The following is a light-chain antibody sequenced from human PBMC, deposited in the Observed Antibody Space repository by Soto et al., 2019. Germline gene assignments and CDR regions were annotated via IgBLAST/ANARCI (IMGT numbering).Light chain of an antibody. CDR3: SSYTSSSLYV. CDR1: SSDVGGYNY. V-gene: IGLV2-14*01. Sequence: QSALTRPASVSGSPGQSSTISCTGTSSDVGGYNYVSWYQQLPGKAPKLMIYDVSDRPSGVSNRFSGSKSGNTASLTISGLQAEDEADYYCSSYTSSSLYVFGTGTKVTVL. J-gene: IGLJ1*01. CDR2: DVS.